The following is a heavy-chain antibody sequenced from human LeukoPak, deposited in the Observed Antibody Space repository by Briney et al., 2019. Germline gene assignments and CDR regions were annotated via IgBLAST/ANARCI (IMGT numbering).Heavy chain of an antibody. CDR1: GFTFDDYG. V-gene: IGHV3-20*04. Sequence: GGSLRLSCAASGFTFDDYGMSWVRQAPGQGREWVSGINWNAGSTGYADSVKGRFTISRDNAKNSLYLQMNSLRAEDTAVYYCARSGLTGSGYSYGYYFDYWGQGTLVTVSS. J-gene: IGHJ4*02. CDR2: INWNAGST. D-gene: IGHD5-18*01. CDR3: ARSGLTGSGYSYGYYFDY.